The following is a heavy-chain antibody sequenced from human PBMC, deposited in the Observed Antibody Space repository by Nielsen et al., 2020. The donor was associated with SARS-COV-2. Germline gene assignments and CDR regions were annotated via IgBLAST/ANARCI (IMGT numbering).Heavy chain of an antibody. CDR3: AKDPTQDGGYDLEERNWFDP. V-gene: IGHV3-30*18. CDR2: ISFDGFNE. Sequence: GESLKISCAASGFTFSRYGMHWVRQAPGKGLEWVAVISFDGFNEYYAGSVKGRFTVSRDNSKNTLYLQMNSLRADDTAIYYCAKDPTQDGGYDLEERNWFDPWGQGTLVTVSS. D-gene: IGHD5-12*01. J-gene: IGHJ5*02. CDR1: GFTFSRYG.